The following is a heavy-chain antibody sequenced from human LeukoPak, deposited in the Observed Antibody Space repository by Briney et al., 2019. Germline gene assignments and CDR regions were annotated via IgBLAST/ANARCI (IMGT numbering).Heavy chain of an antibody. CDR3: YSSGYYYGMDV. CDR2: ISYDGSNK. D-gene: IGHD6-19*01. V-gene: IGHV3-30*03. Sequence: GGSLRLSCAASGFTLYHYGMSWVRQAPGKGLEWVAVISYDGSNKYYADSVKGRFTISRDNSKNTLYLQMNSLRAEDTAVYYCYSSGYYYGMDVWGQGTTVTVSS. J-gene: IGHJ6*02. CDR1: GFTLYHYG.